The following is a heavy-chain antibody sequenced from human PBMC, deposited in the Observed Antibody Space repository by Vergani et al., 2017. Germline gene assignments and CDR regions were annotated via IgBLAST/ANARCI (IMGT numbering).Heavy chain of an antibody. J-gene: IGHJ4*02. V-gene: IGHV3-48*04. CDR2: ISSSSSTI. D-gene: IGHD3-3*01. Sequence: EVQLVESGGGLVQPGGSLRLSCAASGFTFSSYSMNWVRQAPGKGLEWVSYISSSSSTIYYADSVKGRFTISRDNAKTSLYLQMNSLRAEDTAVYYCAKDLGGIFGVVQNDYWGQGTLVTVSS. CDR1: GFTFSSYS. CDR3: AKDLGGIFGVVQNDY.